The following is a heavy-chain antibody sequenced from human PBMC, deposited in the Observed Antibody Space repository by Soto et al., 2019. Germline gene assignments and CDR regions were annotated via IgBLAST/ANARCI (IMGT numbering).Heavy chain of an antibody. J-gene: IGHJ6*02. CDR3: AKDLEGYCTTTSCYTYFGLDV. D-gene: IGHD2-2*01. CDR2: ISYDGSYK. Sequence: PGGSLRLSCAASGFTFSSNGMHWVRQAPGKGLEWVTFISYDGSYKYYADSVKGRFTISRDNSKHTLYLQMNSLRPEDTAVYYCAKDLEGYCTTTSCYTYFGLDVWGQGTTVTVSS. V-gene: IGHV3-30*18. CDR1: GFTFSSNG.